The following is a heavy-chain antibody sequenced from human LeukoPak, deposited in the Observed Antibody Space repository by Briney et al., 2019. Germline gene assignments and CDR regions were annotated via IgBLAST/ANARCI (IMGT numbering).Heavy chain of an antibody. D-gene: IGHD3-16*02. CDR3: ARGRRASGDYYDYVWGSYRYPDFDY. CDR2: ISYDGSNK. CDR1: GFTFSSYA. Sequence: GRSLRLSCAASGFTFSSYAMHWVRQAPGKGLEWVAVISYDGSNKYYADSVKGRFTISRDNSKNTLYLQMNSLRADDTAVYYCARGRRASGDYYDYVWGSYRYPDFDYWGQGTLVTVSS. V-gene: IGHV3-30-3*01. J-gene: IGHJ4*02.